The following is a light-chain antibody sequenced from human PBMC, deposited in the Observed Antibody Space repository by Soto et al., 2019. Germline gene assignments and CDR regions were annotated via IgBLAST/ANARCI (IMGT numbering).Light chain of an antibody. J-gene: IGLJ2*01. V-gene: IGLV2-8*01. Sequence: QSALTPPPSASGSPGQSVTISCTGTSSDVGGYNYVSWYQQHPGKAPKLMIYEVSKLPSGVPDRVTGSNSVNTTSLTVAGLQAEGVADYYCTSYVGSKNVVFGGGTKLAVL. CDR2: EVS. CDR1: SSDVGGYNY. CDR3: TSYVGSKNVV.